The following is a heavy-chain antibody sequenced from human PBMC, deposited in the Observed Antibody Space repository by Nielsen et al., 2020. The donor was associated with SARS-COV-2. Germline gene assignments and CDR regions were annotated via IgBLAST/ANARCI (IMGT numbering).Heavy chain of an antibody. J-gene: IGHJ4*02. CDR3: AKGSCNDY. CDR2: ISYDGSNK. V-gene: IGHV3-30-3*01. CDR1: GFTFSSYA. Sequence: GESLKISCAASGFTFSSYAMHWVRQAPGKGLEWVAVISYDGSNKYYADSVKGRFTISRDNSKNTLYLQMNSLRAEDTAVYYCAKGSCNDYWGQGTLVTVSS. D-gene: IGHD2-15*01.